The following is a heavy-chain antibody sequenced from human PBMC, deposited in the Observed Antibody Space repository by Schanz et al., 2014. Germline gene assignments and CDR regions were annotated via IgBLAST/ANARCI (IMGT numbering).Heavy chain of an antibody. CDR2: MNPDSGNT. CDR3: ARGRGCTGGSCYSWFDL. D-gene: IGHD2-15*01. Sequence: VQSVHSGTEVQKLGASVNVSCQTSGYTFTAYGINWVRQAPGQGLEWIGWMNPDSGNTGYAQKFQGRVTMTRNTSISTAYMELSSLRSEDTAVYYCARGRGCTGGSCYSWFDLWGQGTLVTVAS. J-gene: IGHJ5*02. CDR1: GYTFTAYG. V-gene: IGHV1-8*02.